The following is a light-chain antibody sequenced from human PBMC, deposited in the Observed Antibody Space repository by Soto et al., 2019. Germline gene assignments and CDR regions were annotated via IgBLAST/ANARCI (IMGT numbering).Light chain of an antibody. J-gene: IGKJ4*01. Sequence: EIILTQSPATLSVSPGETATLSCRASQSVSSSLAWYQQTPGRAPRLLIYGASNRATDIPTRFSGSGSGTEFTLTISSRQSEDFAVYYCQQYNNWPPLTFGGGTKVDIK. CDR1: QSVSSS. V-gene: IGKV3-15*01. CDR2: GAS. CDR3: QQYNNWPPLT.